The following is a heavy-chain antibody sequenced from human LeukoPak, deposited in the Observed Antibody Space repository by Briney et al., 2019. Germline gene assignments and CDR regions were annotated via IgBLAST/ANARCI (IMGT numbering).Heavy chain of an antibody. V-gene: IGHV1-46*01. CDR2: INPSGGST. J-gene: IGHJ4*02. D-gene: IGHD5-12*01. CDR1: GYTFTSYY. Sequence: GASVKVSCKASGYTFTSYYMHWVRQAPGQGLEWMGIINPSGGSTSYAQKFQGRVAMTRDTSTSTVYMELSSLRSEDTAVYYCARDPQWLRMFDYWGQGTLVTVSS. CDR3: ARDPQWLRMFDY.